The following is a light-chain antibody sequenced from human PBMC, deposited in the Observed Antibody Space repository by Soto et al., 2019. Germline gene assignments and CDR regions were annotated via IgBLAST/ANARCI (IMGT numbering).Light chain of an antibody. V-gene: IGKV1-39*01. J-gene: IGKJ1*01. CDR1: QSIDNY. CDR2: GTS. Sequence: DIQMTQSPSSLSASVGDRVTITCRASQSIDNYLNWYQHKPGEAPKLLIYGTSTLQTGVPLRFSGSGSGTDFTLTISSLQAEDFATYFCQESYTSPAVSFGQGTKVDIK. CDR3: QESYTSPAVS.